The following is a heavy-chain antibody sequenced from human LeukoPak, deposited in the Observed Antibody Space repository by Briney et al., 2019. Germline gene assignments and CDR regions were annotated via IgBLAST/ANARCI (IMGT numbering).Heavy chain of an antibody. CDR2: IANDGRDK. CDR1: GFSFSSYG. Sequence: GGSLRLSCAASGFSFSSYGMYWVRQAPGKGPEWVAVIANDGRDKYQADSVKGRFIISRDNSKNTLYLQMNSLRAEDTAVYYCARGGYHAYYLDYWGQGSLVTVSS. D-gene: IGHD5-18*01. V-gene: IGHV3-30*03. J-gene: IGHJ4*02. CDR3: ARGGYHAYYLDY.